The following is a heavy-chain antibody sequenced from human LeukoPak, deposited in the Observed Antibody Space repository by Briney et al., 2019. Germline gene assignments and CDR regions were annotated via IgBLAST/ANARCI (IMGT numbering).Heavy chain of an antibody. CDR2: ISYDGSNK. CDR1: GFTFSNYG. Sequence: GGSLRLSCAASGFTFSNYGMSWVRQAPGKGLEWVAVISYDGSNKYYADSVKGRFTISRDNSKNTLYLQMNSLRAEDTAVYYCATAAAGTSYWGQGTLVTVSS. V-gene: IGHV3-30*19. D-gene: IGHD6-13*01. CDR3: ATAAAGTSY. J-gene: IGHJ4*02.